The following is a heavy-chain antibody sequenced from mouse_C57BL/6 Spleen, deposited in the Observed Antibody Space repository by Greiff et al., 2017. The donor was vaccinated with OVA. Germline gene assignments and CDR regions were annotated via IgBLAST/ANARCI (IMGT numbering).Heavy chain of an antibody. J-gene: IGHJ2*01. D-gene: IGHD1-1*01. CDR2: IYPGSGST. CDR3: ARSDTTVVATDY. CDR1: GYTFTSYW. Sequence: QVQLQQSGAELVKPGASVKMSCKASGYTFTSYWITWVKQRPGQGLEWIGDIYPGSGSTNYNEKFKSKATLTVDTSSSTAYMQLSSLTSEDSAVYYCARSDTTVVATDYWGQGTTLTVSS. V-gene: IGHV1-55*01.